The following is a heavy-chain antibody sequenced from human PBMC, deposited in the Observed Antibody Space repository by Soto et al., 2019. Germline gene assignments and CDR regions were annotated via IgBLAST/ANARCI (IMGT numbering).Heavy chain of an antibody. CDR2: ISYDGSNK. D-gene: IGHD6-19*01. Sequence: QVQLVESGGGVVQPGRSLRLSCAASGFTFSSYGMHWVRQAPGKGLEWVAVISYDGSNKYYADSVKGRFTISRDNSKNTLYLQMNSLRAEDTAVYYCAEDWGNEAVAGQTSPDYWGQGTLVTVSS. CDR1: GFTFSSYG. CDR3: AEDWGNEAVAGQTSPDY. V-gene: IGHV3-30*18. J-gene: IGHJ4*02.